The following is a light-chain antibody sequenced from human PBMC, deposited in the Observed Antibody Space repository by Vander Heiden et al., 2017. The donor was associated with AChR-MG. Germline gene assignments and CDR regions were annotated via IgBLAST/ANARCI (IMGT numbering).Light chain of an antibody. CDR3: QVWDSSSDHVV. CDR2: DNS. CDR1: NIGSKS. Sequence: SYVLTQPPSLSVAPGQTARIPCGGNNIGSKSVHWYQRKPGQAPVVVVYDNSDRPSGIPERFSGSNSGNTATLTISRVEAGDEADYHCQVWDSSSDHVVFGGGTKLTVL. J-gene: IGLJ2*01. V-gene: IGLV3-21*02.